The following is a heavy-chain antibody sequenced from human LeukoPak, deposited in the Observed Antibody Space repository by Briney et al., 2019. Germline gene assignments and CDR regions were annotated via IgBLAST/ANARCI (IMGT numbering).Heavy chain of an antibody. CDR2: INPGGGST. CDR3: ASFGYDSSGYYWGAFDY. J-gene: IGHJ4*02. Sequence: ASVKVSCKASGYTFTSYYMHWVRQAPGQGLEWMGIINPGGGSTSYAQKFQGRVTMTRDTSTSTVYMELSSLRSEDTAVYYCASFGYDSSGYYWGAFDYWGQGTLVTVSS. CDR1: GYTFTSYY. V-gene: IGHV1-46*01. D-gene: IGHD3-22*01.